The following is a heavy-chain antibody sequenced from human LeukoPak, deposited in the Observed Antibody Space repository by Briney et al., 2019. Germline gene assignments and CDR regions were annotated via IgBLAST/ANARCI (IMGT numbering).Heavy chain of an antibody. CDR1: GFTFNNYA. D-gene: IGHD2-21*02. CDR3: ARDSRVTASDY. J-gene: IGHJ4*02. V-gene: IGHV3-30*04. Sequence: GGSLRLSCAASGFTFNNYAMHWVRQAPGKGLEWVAVISSDGSFKYYADSVKGRFTISRDNAKNSLYLQMNSLRAEDTAVYYCARDSRVTASDYWGQGTLVTVSS. CDR2: ISSDGSFK.